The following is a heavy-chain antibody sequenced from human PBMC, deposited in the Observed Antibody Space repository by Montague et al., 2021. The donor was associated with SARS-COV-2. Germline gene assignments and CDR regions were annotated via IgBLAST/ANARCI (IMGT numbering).Heavy chain of an antibody. Sequence: SETLSLTCTVSGGSISSYYWSWIRRPPGKGLEWIRYIYYSGSTNYNHSLKSRVTISVYTSKNQYSLKLSSVTVADTAVYYCAGGVKMAPDYWGQGTLVTVSS. CDR3: AGGVKMAPDY. CDR1: GGSISSYY. D-gene: IGHD5-24*01. V-gene: IGHV4-59*01. CDR2: IYYSGST. J-gene: IGHJ4*02.